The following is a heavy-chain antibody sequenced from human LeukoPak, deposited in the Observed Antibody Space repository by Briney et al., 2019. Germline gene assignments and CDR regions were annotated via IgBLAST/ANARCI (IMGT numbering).Heavy chain of an antibody. D-gene: IGHD3-3*01. J-gene: IGHJ6*02. CDR1: GFTFSSYA. Sequence: GGSLRLSCGASGFTFSSYAMSWVRQAPGKGLEWVSAISGSGGSTYYADSVKGRFTISRDNSKNTLYLQMNSLRAEDTAVYYCAKVLRFLNGMDVWGQGTTVTVSS. V-gene: IGHV3-23*01. CDR2: ISGSGGST. CDR3: AKVLRFLNGMDV.